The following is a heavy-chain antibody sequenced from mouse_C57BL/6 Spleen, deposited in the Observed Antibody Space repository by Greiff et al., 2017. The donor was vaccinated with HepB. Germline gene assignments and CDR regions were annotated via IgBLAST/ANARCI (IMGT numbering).Heavy chain of an antibody. V-gene: IGHV1-61*01. Sequence: QVQLQQPGAELVRPGSSVKLSCKASGYTFTSYWMDWVKQRPGQGLEWIGNIYPSDSETHYNQKFKDKATLTVDKSSSTAYMQLSSLTSEDSAVYYCARSGSNYAYYAMDYWGQGTSVTVSS. CDR2: IYPSDSET. J-gene: IGHJ4*01. CDR3: ARSGSNYAYYAMDY. CDR1: GYTFTSYW. D-gene: IGHD2-5*01.